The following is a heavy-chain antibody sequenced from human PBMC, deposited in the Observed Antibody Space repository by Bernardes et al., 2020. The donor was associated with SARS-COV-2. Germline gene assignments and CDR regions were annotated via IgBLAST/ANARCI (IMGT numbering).Heavy chain of an antibody. J-gene: IGHJ4*02. V-gene: IGHV4-39*01. CDR3: ARLEGRIQLYSRYYFDY. D-gene: IGHD5-18*01. CDR1: GGSISSSSYY. Sequence: SETLSLTCTVSGGSISSSSYYWGWLRQPPGKGLEWIGSIYYSGSTYYNPSLKSRVTISVDTSKNQFSLKLSSVTAADTAVYYCARLEGRIQLYSRYYFDYWGQGTLVTVSS. CDR2: IYYSGST.